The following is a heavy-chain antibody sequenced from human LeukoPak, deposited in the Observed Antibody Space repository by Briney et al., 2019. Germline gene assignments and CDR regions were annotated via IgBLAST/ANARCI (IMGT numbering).Heavy chain of an antibody. CDR2: IYTSGST. V-gene: IGHV4-61*02. CDR3: ARDLFSSSWYANDAFDI. D-gene: IGHD6-13*01. CDR1: GGSISSGSYY. J-gene: IGHJ3*02. Sequence: SETLSLTCTVSGGSISSGSYYWSWMRQPGGKGREWIVRIYTSGSTNKNPSLKSRVPISVDTSKNQFSLKLSSVTAADTAVYYCARDLFSSSWYANDAFDIWGQGTMVTVSS.